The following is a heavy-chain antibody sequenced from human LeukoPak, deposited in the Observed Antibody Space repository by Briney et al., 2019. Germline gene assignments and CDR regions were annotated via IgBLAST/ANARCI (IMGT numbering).Heavy chain of an antibody. D-gene: IGHD2-2*01. Sequence: QPGGSLRLSCAASGFTFSSFAMSCVRHAPGKGLEWVSGISGRGASTYYADSVKGRFTISRDNSKNTLYLQMNSLRGEDTAVYYCAKDQQYCTRTSCYLYGGGPYSYYGVDVWGQGTTVTVSS. CDR1: GFTFSSFA. J-gene: IGHJ6*02. V-gene: IGHV3-23*01. CDR2: ISGRGAST. CDR3: AKDQQYCTRTSCYLYGGGPYSYYGVDV.